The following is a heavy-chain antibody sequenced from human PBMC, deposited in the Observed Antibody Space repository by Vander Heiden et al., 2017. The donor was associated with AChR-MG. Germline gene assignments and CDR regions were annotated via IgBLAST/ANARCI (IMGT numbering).Heavy chain of an antibody. CDR1: GESFSGYY. CDR3: ARGRGYDFWSGYYPKWFDP. V-gene: IGHV4-34*01. J-gene: IGHJ5*02. Sequence: QVQLQQWGAGLLKPSETLSLPCAVYGESFSGYYWSWIRQTPGKGLEWIGEINHSGSTNHNPSLKSRVTISVDTSKNQFSLKLTSVTAADTAVYYCARGRGYDFWSGYYPKWFDPWGQGTLVTVSS. CDR2: INHSGST. D-gene: IGHD3-3*01.